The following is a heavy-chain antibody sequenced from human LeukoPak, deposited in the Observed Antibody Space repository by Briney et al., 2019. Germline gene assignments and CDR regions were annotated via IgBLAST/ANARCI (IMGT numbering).Heavy chain of an antibody. V-gene: IGHV3-11*03. D-gene: IGHD4-17*01. Sequence: GGSLRLSCAASGFAFSDYYMNWIRQAPGKGLEWVSYISSSSSYTNYADSVKGRFTISRDNAKNSLYLQMNSLRAEDTAVYYYAEARLRNDAFDIWGQGTRVTVSS. J-gene: IGHJ3*02. CDR2: ISSSSSYT. CDR1: GFAFSDYY. CDR3: AEARLRNDAFDI.